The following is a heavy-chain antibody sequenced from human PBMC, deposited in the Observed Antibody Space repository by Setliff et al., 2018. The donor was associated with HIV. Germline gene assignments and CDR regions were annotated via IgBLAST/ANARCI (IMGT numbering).Heavy chain of an antibody. D-gene: IGHD4-17*01. V-gene: IGHV4-59*11. CDR2: IYSTGST. J-gene: IGHJ4*02. CDR1: GASITSHY. CDR3: AKGAGFYGDYTFDY. Sequence: PSETLSLTCTVSGASITSHYWRWIRQSPGGELEWIGYIYSTGSTNYNPSLQSRVSISMDASKNKFSLKVTSVTSADTAVYYCAKGAGFYGDYTFDYWGQGNLVTVSS.